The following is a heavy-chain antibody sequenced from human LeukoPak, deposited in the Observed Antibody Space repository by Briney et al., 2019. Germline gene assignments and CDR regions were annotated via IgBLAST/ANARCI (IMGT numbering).Heavy chain of an antibody. V-gene: IGHV1-2*02. CDR3: ARERVRRTGYDY. D-gene: IGHD1-1*01. J-gene: IGHJ4*02. CDR1: GYTFTGYY. CDR2: INPNSGGT. Sequence: ASVKVSCKASGYTFTGYYMHWVRQAPGQGLEWMGWINPNSGGTNYAQKFQGRVTITRDTSISTAYMELSRLRSDDTAVYYCARERVRRTGYDYWGQGTLVTVSS.